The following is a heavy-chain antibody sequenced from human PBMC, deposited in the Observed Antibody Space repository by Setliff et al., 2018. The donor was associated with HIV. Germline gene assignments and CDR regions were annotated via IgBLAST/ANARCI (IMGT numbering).Heavy chain of an antibody. CDR3: ARGRYGGDYYELPDYCYMDV. CDR1: GGSFSGYY. D-gene: IGHD2-21*02. CDR2: INHSGST. Sequence: SETLSLTCAVYGGSFSGYYGTWIRQPPGEGLEWIGEINHSGSTNYNPSLKSRVTISVDTSKNQFSLNLSSVTAADTAVYYCARGRYGGDYYELPDYCYMDVWGNGTTVTVSS. J-gene: IGHJ6*03. V-gene: IGHV4-34*01.